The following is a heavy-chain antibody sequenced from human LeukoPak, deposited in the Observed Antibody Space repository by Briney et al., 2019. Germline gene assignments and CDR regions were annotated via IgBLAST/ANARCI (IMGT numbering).Heavy chain of an antibody. D-gene: IGHD2-2*02. CDR1: GFTFSSYA. J-gene: IGHJ4*02. CDR3: AKNYCSSTSCYTGGYY. CDR2: ISGSGGST. Sequence: PGGSLRLSXAASGFTFSSYAMSWVRQAPGKGLEWVSAISGSGGSTYYADSVEGRFTISRDNSKNTLYLQMNSLRAEDTAVYYCAKNYCSSTSCYTGGYYWGQGTLVTVSS. V-gene: IGHV3-23*01.